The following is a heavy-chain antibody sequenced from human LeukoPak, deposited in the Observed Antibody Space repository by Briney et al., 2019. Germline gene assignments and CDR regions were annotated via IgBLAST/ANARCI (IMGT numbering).Heavy chain of an antibody. J-gene: IGHJ5*02. Sequence: SQTLSLTCTVSGGSISSGSYYWSWIRQPAGKGLEWIGRIYTSGSSNYNPSLKSRVTISVDTSKNQFSLKLSSVTAADTAVYYCARDNYYDSSGPWGQGTLVTVSS. CDR2: IYTSGSS. CDR1: GGSISSGSYY. CDR3: ARDNYYDSSGP. V-gene: IGHV4-61*02. D-gene: IGHD3-22*01.